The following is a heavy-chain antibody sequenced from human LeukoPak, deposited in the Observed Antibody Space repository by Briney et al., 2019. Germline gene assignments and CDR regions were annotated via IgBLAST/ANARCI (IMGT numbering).Heavy chain of an antibody. CDR1: GGSISSGGYS. J-gene: IGHJ6*02. D-gene: IGHD4-17*01. CDR2: IYHSGST. V-gene: IGHV4-30-2*01. Sequence: NPSQTLSLTCAVSGGSISSGGYSWSWIRQPPGKGLEWIGYIYHSGSTYYNPSLKSRVTISVDRSKNQFSLKLSSVTAADTAVYYCAREAVTTGFTYYGMDVWGQGTTVTVSS. CDR3: AREAVTTGFTYYGMDV.